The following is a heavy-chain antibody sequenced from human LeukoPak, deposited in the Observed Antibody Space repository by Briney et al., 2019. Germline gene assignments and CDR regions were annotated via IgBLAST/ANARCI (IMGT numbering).Heavy chain of an antibody. V-gene: IGHV3-20*04. J-gene: IGHJ4*02. D-gene: IGHD6-19*01. CDR2: INWNGGST. CDR1: GFTFSNAW. CDR3: AGGDRNGWYFDY. Sequence: GGSLRLSCAASGFTFSNAWMSWVRQAPGKGLEWVSGINWNGGSTGYADSVKGRFTISRDNAKNSLYLQMNSLRAEDTALYYCAGGDRNGWYFDYWGQGTLVTVSS.